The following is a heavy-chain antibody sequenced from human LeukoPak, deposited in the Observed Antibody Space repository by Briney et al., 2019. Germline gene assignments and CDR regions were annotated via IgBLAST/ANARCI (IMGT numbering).Heavy chain of an antibody. Sequence: ASVKVSCKASGYTFTGYYMHWVRQAPGQGLEWMGWINPNSGGTNYAQKFQGRVTMTRDTSISTAYMELSRLRSDDTAVYYCAREHCSSTSCYSYFDYWGQGTLVTVSS. D-gene: IGHD2-2*01. CDR2: INPNSGGT. CDR3: AREHCSSTSCYSYFDY. J-gene: IGHJ4*02. CDR1: GYTFTGYY. V-gene: IGHV1-2*02.